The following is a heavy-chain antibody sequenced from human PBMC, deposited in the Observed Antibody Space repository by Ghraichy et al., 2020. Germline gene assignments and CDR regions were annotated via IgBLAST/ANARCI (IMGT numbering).Heavy chain of an antibody. CDR2: ISYDGSKK. D-gene: IGHD3-22*01. J-gene: IGHJ4*02. CDR3: ASYDTSGYYRSLGY. Sequence: GGSLRLSCAVSGFTLRKYGMHWVRQAPGKGLEWVALISYDGSKKFYADSVKGRFTISRDNAKSTVYLQMNSLRAEDTAVYYCASYDTSGYYRSLGYWGQGTLVTVSS. CDR1: GFTLRKYG. V-gene: IGHV3-30*03.